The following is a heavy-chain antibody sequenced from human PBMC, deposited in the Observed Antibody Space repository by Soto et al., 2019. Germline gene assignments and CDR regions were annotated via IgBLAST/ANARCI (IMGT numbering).Heavy chain of an antibody. V-gene: IGHV3-30*03. Sequence: SFVGSGFIFSNNGMHWVRQTPGKGLEWVAFMSYDGSDTFYADSVKGRFTISRDNSKNTLFLHMSNLRAEDTAMYYCTIVRVADSALDHWGQGTLVTVSS. CDR3: TIVRVADSALDH. CDR1: GFIFSNNG. J-gene: IGHJ4*02. CDR2: MSYDGSDT. D-gene: IGHD3-10*02.